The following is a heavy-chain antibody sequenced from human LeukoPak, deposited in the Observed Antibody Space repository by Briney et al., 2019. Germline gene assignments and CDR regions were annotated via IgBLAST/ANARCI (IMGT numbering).Heavy chain of an antibody. Sequence: SETLSLTCIVSGGSISSEDYYWSWIRRPPGKGLEWIGYIYYSGTTYYNPSLESRVTISKDTSKNQVSLKLSSVTAADTAVYYCAREHILTGYYIGAFDYWGQGTLVSVSS. CDR2: IYYSGTT. CDR1: GGSISSEDYY. CDR3: AREHILTGYYIGAFDY. V-gene: IGHV4-30-4*01. J-gene: IGHJ4*02. D-gene: IGHD3-9*01.